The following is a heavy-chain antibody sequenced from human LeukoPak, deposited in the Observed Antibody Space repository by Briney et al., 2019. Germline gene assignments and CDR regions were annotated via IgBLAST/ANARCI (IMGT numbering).Heavy chain of an antibody. CDR3: AKDHSYGQLFDY. CDR2: ISGSGGST. D-gene: IGHD5-18*01. J-gene: IGHJ4*02. Sequence: PGGPLRLSCAASGFTFSSYGMSWVRQAPGKGLEWVSAISGSGGSTYYADSVKGRFTISRDNSKNTLYLQMNSLRAEDTAVYYCAKDHSYGQLFDYWGQGTLVTASS. CDR1: GFTFSSYG. V-gene: IGHV3-23*01.